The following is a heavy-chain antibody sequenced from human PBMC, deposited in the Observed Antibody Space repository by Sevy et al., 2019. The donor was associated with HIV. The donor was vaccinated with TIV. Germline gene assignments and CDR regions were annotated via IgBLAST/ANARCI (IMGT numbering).Heavy chain of an antibody. Sequence: ASVKVSCKVSGYTLTELSMHWVRQAPGKGLEWMGGFDPEDGETFYAQKFQGRVTMTEDTSTETAYMELSSLRSEDTAVYYCATPNNSGSYYYGMDVWGQGTTVTVSS. CDR3: ATPNNSGSYYYGMDV. CDR2: FDPEDGET. CDR1: GYTLTELS. D-gene: IGHD1-26*01. V-gene: IGHV1-24*01. J-gene: IGHJ6*02.